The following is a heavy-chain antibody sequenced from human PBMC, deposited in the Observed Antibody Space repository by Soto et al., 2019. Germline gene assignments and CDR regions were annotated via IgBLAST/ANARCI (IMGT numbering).Heavy chain of an antibody. CDR2: IYHSGST. CDR3: ARAQYSGSYSPFFDY. Sequence: SSETLSLTCAVSGGSISSSNWWSWVRQPPGKGLEWIGEIYHSGSTNYNPSLKSRVTISVDKSKNQFSLKLSSVTAADTAVYYCARAQYSGSYSPFFDYWGQGTLVTVSS. D-gene: IGHD1-26*01. J-gene: IGHJ4*02. CDR1: GGSISSSNW. V-gene: IGHV4-4*02.